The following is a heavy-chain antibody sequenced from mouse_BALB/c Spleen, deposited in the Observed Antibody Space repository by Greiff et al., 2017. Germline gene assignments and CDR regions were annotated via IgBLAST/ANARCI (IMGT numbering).Heavy chain of an antibody. CDR1: GFTFSDYY. J-gene: IGHJ1*01. CDR3: ARDLGIHYYGYWYFDV. CDR2: ISDGGSYT. D-gene: IGHD1-2*01. V-gene: IGHV5-4*02. Sequence: EVMLVESGGGLVKPGGSLKLSCAASGFTFSDYYMYWVRQTPEKRLEWVATISDGGSYTYYPDSVKGRFTISRDNAKNNLYLQMSSLKSEDTAMYYCARDLGIHYYGYWYFDVWGAGTTVTVSS.